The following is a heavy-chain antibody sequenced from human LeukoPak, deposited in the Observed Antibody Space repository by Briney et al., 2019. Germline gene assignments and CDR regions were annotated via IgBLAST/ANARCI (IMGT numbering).Heavy chain of an antibody. Sequence: LRLSCAASGFTFSDYYMSWIRQPPGKGLEWIGYIYHSGSTYYNPSLKSRVTISVDRFKNQFSLKLSSVTAADTAVYYCARVGPCSGGSCNSLANWYFDLWGRGTLVTVSS. J-gene: IGHJ2*01. V-gene: IGHV4-30-2*01. CDR1: GFTFSDYY. CDR3: ARVGPCSGGSCNSLANWYFDL. CDR2: IYHSGST. D-gene: IGHD2-15*01.